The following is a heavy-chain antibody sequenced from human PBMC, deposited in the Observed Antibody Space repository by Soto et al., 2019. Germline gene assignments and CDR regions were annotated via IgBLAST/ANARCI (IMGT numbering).Heavy chain of an antibody. J-gene: IGHJ5*02. CDR1: GFTFSSYG. CDR3: ARQGESSWYNNWFDP. D-gene: IGHD6-13*01. CDR2: IWYDGSNK. V-gene: IGHV3-33*01. Sequence: QVQLVESGGGVVQPGRSLRLSCAASGFTFSSYGMHWVRQAPGKGLEWVAVIWYDGSNKYYADSVKGRFTISRDNSKNTLYLQMNSLRAEDTAVYYCARQGESSWYNNWFDPWGQGTLVTVSS.